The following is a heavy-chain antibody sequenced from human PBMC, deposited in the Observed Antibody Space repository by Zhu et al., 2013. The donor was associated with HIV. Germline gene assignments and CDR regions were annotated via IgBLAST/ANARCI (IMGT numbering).Heavy chain of an antibody. CDR2: IIPIFGTA. V-gene: IGHV1-69*12. J-gene: IGHJ6*02. CDR3: ARVASVAAAGLYYYGMDV. CDR1: GGTFSSYA. D-gene: IGHD6-13*01. Sequence: QVQLVQSGAEVKKPGSSVKVSCKASGGTFSSYAISWVRQAPGQGLEWMGGIIPIFGTANYAQKFQGRVTITADESTSTAYMELSSLRSEDTAVYYCARVASVAAAGLYYYGMDVWGQGTTVTVSS.